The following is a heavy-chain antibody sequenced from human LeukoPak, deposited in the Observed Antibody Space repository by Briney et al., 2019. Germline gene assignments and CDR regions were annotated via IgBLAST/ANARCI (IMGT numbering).Heavy chain of an antibody. CDR1: GGSISSGGYY. CDR2: IYYSGST. CDR3: ARASEWCSSTSCYGGGFDY. D-gene: IGHD2-2*01. Sequence: SQTLSLTCTVSGGSISSGGYYWSWIRQHPGKGLEWIGYIYYSGSTYYNPSLKSRVTISVDRSKNQFSLKLSSVTAADTAVYYCARASEWCSSTSCYGGGFDYWGQGTLVTVSS. J-gene: IGHJ4*02. V-gene: IGHV4-31*03.